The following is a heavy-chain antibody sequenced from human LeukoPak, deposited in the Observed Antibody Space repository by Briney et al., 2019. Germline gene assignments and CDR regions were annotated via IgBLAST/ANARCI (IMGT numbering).Heavy chain of an antibody. V-gene: IGHV4-59*01. D-gene: IGHD6-6*01. CDR3: ARDYIAARPGHPTYNWFDP. Sequence: PSETLSLTCTVSGGSISSYYWSWIRQPPGKGLEWIGYIYYSGSTNYNPSLKSRVTISVGTSKNQFSLKLSSVTAADTAVYYCARDYIAARPGHPTYNWFDPWGQGTLVTVSS. CDR2: IYYSGST. CDR1: GGSISSYY. J-gene: IGHJ5*02.